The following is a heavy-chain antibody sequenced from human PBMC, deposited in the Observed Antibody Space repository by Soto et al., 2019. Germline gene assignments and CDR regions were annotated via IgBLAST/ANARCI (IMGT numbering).Heavy chain of an antibody. D-gene: IGHD1-26*01. Sequence: ASVKVSCKASGYTFTSYGVHWVRQAPGQRLEWMGWINAGNGNTKYSQKLQGRVTMTTDTSTSTAYMELRSLRSDDTAVYYCAREPALSGSYYYYYYGMDVWGQGTTVTVSS. CDR2: INAGNGNT. J-gene: IGHJ6*02. CDR1: GYTFTSYG. V-gene: IGHV1-3*01. CDR3: AREPALSGSYYYYYYGMDV.